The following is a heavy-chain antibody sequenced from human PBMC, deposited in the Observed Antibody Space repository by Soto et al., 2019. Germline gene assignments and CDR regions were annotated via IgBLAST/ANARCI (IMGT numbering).Heavy chain of an antibody. CDR3: ARSRVTMVRGVILTGARCLDV. CDR1: RCIFSNYE. V-gene: IGHV3-48*01. Sequence: WVARRRSYAAARCIFSNYEGDSWRQGPGKGLERALNVSQDSGTKRYADSVKSRFTISRDNSKNPLYLQMNSLSAEDTAVYYCARSRVTMVRGVILTGARCLDVWGQGTPVTVSS. J-gene: IGHJ6*02. CDR2: VSQDSGTK. D-gene: IGHD3-10*01.